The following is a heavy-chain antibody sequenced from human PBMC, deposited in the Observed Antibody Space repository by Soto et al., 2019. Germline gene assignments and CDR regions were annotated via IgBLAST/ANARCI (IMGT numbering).Heavy chain of an antibody. Sequence: SETLSLTCTVSGGSIRSGDYYWSWIRQPPGKGLEWIGYIYYSGSTYYNPSLKSRVTISVDTSKNQFSLKLSSVTAADTAVYYCAREESITMIVRYWGQGTLVTVSS. CDR2: IYYSGST. J-gene: IGHJ4*02. V-gene: IGHV4-30-4*01. CDR1: GGSIRSGDYY. CDR3: AREESITMIVRY. D-gene: IGHD3-22*01.